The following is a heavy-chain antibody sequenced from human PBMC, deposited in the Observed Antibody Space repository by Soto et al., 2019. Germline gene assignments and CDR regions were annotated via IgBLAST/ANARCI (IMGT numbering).Heavy chain of an antibody. CDR2: IYWDDDK. CDR1: GISLTTNGVG. Sequence: QITLKESGPTLVKPTQTLTLTCTLSGISLTTNGVGVGWIRQPQGKALEWLALIYWDDDKRYSPSLQSRLTITKDTSKNQVVLTVTNMDPADTATYYCAHRRPGLYFDSWGQGTLVTVSS. V-gene: IGHV2-5*02. CDR3: AHRRPGLYFDS. J-gene: IGHJ4*02.